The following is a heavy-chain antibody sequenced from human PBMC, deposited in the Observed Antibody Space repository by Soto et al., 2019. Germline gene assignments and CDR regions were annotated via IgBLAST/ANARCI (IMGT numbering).Heavy chain of an antibody. V-gene: IGHV1-18*01. CDR3: ARGRYGDY. D-gene: IGHD1-1*01. J-gene: IGHJ4*02. Sequence: QVNLVQSGAEVRKPGASVKVSCKGSGYTFTSYGIAWVRQAPGQGLEWMGWISAHNDNTNYAQKVQGRVTVTRDTSTSTAYMELRNLRSYDTAVYYCARGRYGDYWGQGALVTVSS. CDR1: GYTFTSYG. CDR2: ISAHNDNT.